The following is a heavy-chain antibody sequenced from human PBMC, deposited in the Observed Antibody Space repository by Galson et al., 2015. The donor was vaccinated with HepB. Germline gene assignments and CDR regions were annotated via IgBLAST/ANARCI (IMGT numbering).Heavy chain of an antibody. D-gene: IGHD6-13*01. Sequence: SLRLYCAAYGFTFSSHALHWARQAPGEGLEWVAVISYDGSNKTYADSVKGRFTISRDESRNTPHLQMHSLRAADTAIYYCARDKDPSRSWVDGLIYYGLAVWGQGTTVTVSS. V-gene: IGHV3-30-3*01. J-gene: IGHJ6*02. CDR2: ISYDGSNK. CDR1: GFTFSSHA. CDR3: ARDKDPSRSWVDGLIYYGLAV.